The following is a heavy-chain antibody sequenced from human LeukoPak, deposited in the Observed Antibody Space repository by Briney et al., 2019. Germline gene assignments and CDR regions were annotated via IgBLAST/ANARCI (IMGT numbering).Heavy chain of an antibody. V-gene: IGHV1-18*01. Sequence: ASVKVSCKASGYTFTTYGISWVRQAPGHGLEWMGWISTFNGHTNYAQSRQDRVTMTTDTATSTVYMELSSLTLDDTAVYYCARVDTVNYYYYMDVWGKGTTVTISS. CDR3: ARVDTVNYYYYMDV. J-gene: IGHJ6*03. CDR1: GYTFTTYG. D-gene: IGHD4-17*01. CDR2: ISTFNGHT.